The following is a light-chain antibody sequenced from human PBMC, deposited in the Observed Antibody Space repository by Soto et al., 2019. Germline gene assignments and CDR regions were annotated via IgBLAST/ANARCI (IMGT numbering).Light chain of an antibody. CDR3: QHYNSYSEA. CDR2: NAS. CDR1: QTISSW. V-gene: IGKV1-5*03. J-gene: IGKJ1*01. Sequence: DIQMTQSPSTLSGSVGDRVTITCRASQTISSWLAWYQQKPGKAPKLLIFNASTLKSGVASRFSGSGSGTEFTLTISSLQPDDFATYYCQHYNSYSEAFGQGTKVELK.